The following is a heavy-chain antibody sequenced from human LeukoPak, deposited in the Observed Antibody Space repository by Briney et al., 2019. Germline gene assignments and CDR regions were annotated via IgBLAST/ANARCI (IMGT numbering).Heavy chain of an antibody. CDR3: ATAGGDSSGLDAFDI. V-gene: IGHV5-51*01. D-gene: IGHD3-22*01. J-gene: IGHJ3*02. CDR1: GYSVTSYW. Sequence: GESLKISCKGSGYSVTSYWIGWVRHMPGKDLEWMGIIYPGDSDTRHSPSFQSKVTISADKCISTAYLQWSSLKASDIAMYYCATAGGDSSGLDAFDIWGQGTMVTVSS. CDR2: IYPGDSDT.